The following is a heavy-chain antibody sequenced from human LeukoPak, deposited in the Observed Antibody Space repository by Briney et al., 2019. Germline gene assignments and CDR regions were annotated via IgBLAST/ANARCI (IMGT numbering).Heavy chain of an antibody. J-gene: IGHJ4*02. CDR3: ARDRDSSTWYSFDS. D-gene: IGHD6-13*01. CDR2: IIPNIGIA. Sequence: GASVKVSCKPSGYTFTDYYIHWVRQAPGQGLEWMGRIIPNIGIANSAQKLQGRVTISADKSTSTAYMELSSLRSEDTAVYYCARDRDSSTWYSFDSWGQGTLVTVSS. CDR1: GYTFTDYY. V-gene: IGHV1-69*04.